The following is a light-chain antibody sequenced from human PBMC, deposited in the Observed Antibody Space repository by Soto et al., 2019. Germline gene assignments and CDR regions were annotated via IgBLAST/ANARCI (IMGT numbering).Light chain of an antibody. J-gene: IGLJ1*01. CDR2: DVS. V-gene: IGLV2-14*01. Sequence: QSVLTQPASVSGSPGQSIIISCTGTSSDVGGYDYVSWYQQHPGKAPKLMIYDVSSRPSGVSNRFSGSKSGNTASLTISGLQTEDEAAYYCSSYTSSSLYVFGTGTKVTVL. CDR3: SSYTSSSLYV. CDR1: SSDVGGYDY.